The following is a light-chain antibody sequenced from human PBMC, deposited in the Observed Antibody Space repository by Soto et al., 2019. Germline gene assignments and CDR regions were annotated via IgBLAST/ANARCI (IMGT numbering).Light chain of an antibody. CDR2: GAS. CDR1: QTVSSGF. V-gene: IGKV3-20*01. Sequence: EIVLTQSPGTLSVSPGERATVSCRASQTVSSGFLAWYQQKVGQAPRLLIYGASTRATGIPDRFSGSGSGTDFTLTIDRLEPEDFAVYYCHQYYSSPTTFGRGTKVEIK. J-gene: IGKJ4*01. CDR3: HQYYSSPTT.